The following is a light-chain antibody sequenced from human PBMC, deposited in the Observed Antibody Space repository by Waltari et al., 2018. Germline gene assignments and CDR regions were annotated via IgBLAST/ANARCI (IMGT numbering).Light chain of an antibody. Sequence: EIVLTQSPGTLSLSPGERATLPCRASQSVSSSYLAWYQQKPGQAPRVLSPGASNRATGIPDRFSGSGSGTDFALTISRLEPEDFAVYDCQQYGSSPWTFGQGTKVEIK. CDR3: QQYGSSPWT. V-gene: IGKV3-20*01. CDR1: QSVSSSY. CDR2: GAS. J-gene: IGKJ1*01.